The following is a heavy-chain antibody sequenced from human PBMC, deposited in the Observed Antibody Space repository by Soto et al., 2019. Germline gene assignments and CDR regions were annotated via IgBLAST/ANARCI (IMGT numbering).Heavy chain of an antibody. CDR3: GRGRSGQIVIFY. CDR1: GYTFTGHY. V-gene: IGHV1-2*02. J-gene: IGHJ4*02. D-gene: IGHD3-3*02. CDR2: IGPESGAT. Sequence: ASVKVSCKTSGYTFTGHYIHCVRQAPQQGPEWMGEIGPESGATRYAQKFRGRVTMTMDTSITTVYMELKNLSPDDTAVYYCGRGRSGQIVIFYWGQGTPVTVSS.